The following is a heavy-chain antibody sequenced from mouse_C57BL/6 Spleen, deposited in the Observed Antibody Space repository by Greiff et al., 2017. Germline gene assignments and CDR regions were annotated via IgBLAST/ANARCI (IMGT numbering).Heavy chain of an antibody. Sequence: VQLQQPGAELVMPGASVKLSCKASGYTFTSYCMHWVKQRPGQGLEWIGEIDPSDSYTHYNQKFKGKSTLTVDKSSSTAYLQLSSLTSEDSADYYCGSKLRSLYARDYWGQGTSVTVSS. D-gene: IGHD3-2*02. CDR1: GYTFTSYC. J-gene: IGHJ4*01. CDR3: GSKLRSLYARDY. CDR2: IDPSDSYT. V-gene: IGHV1-69*01.